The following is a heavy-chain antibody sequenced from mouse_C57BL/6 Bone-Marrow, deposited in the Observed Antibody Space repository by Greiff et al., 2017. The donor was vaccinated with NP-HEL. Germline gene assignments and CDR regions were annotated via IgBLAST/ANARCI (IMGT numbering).Heavy chain of an antibody. V-gene: IGHV1-26*01. CDR3: ARWASIYYDYDGWYFDV. D-gene: IGHD2-4*01. CDR2: INPNNGGT. J-gene: IGHJ1*03. CDR1: GYTFTDYY. Sequence: EVKLQQSGPELVKPGASVKISCKASGYTFTDYYMNWVKQSHGKSLEWIGDINPNNGGTSYNQKFKGKATLTVDKSSSTAYMELRSLTSEDSAVYYCARWASIYYDYDGWYFDVWGTGTTVTVSS.